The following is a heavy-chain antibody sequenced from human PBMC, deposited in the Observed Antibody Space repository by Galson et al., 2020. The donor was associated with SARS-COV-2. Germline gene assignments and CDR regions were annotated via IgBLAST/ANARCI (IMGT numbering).Heavy chain of an antibody. CDR3: ARRGYFSSSPFDS. CDR2: LFNTGTT. CDR1: GGSINHSDYS. D-gene: IGHD6-6*01. J-gene: IGHJ4*02. Sequence: SETLSLTCTVSGGSINHSDYSWGWIRQPPGKGLEWIASLFNTGTTYSKPSLKSRVTISVDTSKKRVSLTMDSVTVADTAVYYCARRGYFSSSPFDSWGQGTLVTVSS. V-gene: IGHV4-39*01.